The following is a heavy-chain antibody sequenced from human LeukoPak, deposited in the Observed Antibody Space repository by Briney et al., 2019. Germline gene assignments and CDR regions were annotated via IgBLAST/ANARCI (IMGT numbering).Heavy chain of an antibody. D-gene: IGHD3-10*01. CDR2: IKQDGSEK. J-gene: IGHJ2*01. CDR3: ARDQGALWPAGCFDL. V-gene: IGHV3-7*01. Sequence: GGSLRLSCAASGFTFSSYWMSWVRQAPGKGLEWVANIKQDGSEKYYVDSVKGRFTISRDNAKNSLYLQMNSLRAEDTAVYYCARDQGALWPAGCFDLWGRGTLVTVSS. CDR1: GFTFSSYW.